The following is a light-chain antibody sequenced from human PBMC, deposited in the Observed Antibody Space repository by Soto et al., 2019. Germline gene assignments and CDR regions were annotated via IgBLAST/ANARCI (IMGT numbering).Light chain of an antibody. CDR3: QQFGNSPWT. V-gene: IGKV3-20*01. CDR2: GAS. Sequence: EIVLTQSPGTLSLSPEERATLSCRASQSVSSSYLAWYQQKPGQAPSLLIYGASRRATGIPDRFSGSGSGTDFTLTISRLEPEDFAVYYCQQFGNSPWTFGLGTKVEIK. J-gene: IGKJ1*01. CDR1: QSVSSSY.